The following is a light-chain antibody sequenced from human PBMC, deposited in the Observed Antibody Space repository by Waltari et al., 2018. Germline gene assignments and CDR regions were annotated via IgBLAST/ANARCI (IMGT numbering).Light chain of an antibody. V-gene: IGKV3-20*01. CDR3: QHYGNSPWT. J-gene: IGKJ1*01. Sequence: EIVLTQSPGTLSLSPGERATLSCRASQSVRSSYLAWYQQKPGQAPRLLIHDASRRATGIPDRFSGSGSGTDFTLTITGLEPEDFAVYYCQHYGNSPWTFAQGTKVEIK. CDR2: DAS. CDR1: QSVRSSY.